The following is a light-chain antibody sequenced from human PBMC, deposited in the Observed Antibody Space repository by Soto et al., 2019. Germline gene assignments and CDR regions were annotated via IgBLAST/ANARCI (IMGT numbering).Light chain of an antibody. V-gene: IGKV1-12*01. CDR3: EQANNFPRS. J-gene: IGKJ1*01. Sequence: DLQMTQSPSSVSASVGDRVTITCRASQGIGTWLAWYQQKQGKAPNLLIYSASTLHSGVPSRFSGSASGTDFTLSISSLQPDDFATYYCEQANNFPRSFGQGTKVEI. CDR2: SAS. CDR1: QGIGTW.